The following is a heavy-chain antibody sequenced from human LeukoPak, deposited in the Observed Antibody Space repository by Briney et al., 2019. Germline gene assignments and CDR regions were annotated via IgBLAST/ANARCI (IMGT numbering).Heavy chain of an antibody. J-gene: IGHJ4*02. CDR3: ATIQWLAPPPDS. CDR1: GYTFSKYW. Sequence: GGSLRLSCAASGYTFSKYWMLWVRQAQGKGLEGVSRINTDGTVTTYADSVKGRFTVSRDNADNTMFLQINSVRDEDTAVYYCATIQWLAPPPDSWGQGTPVTVSS. V-gene: IGHV3-74*01. D-gene: IGHD6-19*01. CDR2: INTDGTVT.